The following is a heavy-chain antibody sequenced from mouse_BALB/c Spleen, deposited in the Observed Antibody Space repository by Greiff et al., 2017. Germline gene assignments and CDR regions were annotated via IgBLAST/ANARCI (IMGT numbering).Heavy chain of an antibody. CDR2: IWSGGST. CDR1: GFSLTSYG. V-gene: IGHV2-2*02. D-gene: IGHD2-14*01. CDR3: ARREGYRYDGRNSWFAY. J-gene: IGHJ3*01. Sequence: VKLVESGPGLVQPSQSLSITCTVSGFSLTSYGVHWVRQSPGKGLEWLGVIWSGGSTDYNAAFISRLSISKDNSKSQVFFKMNSLQANDTAIYYCARREGYRYDGRNSWFAYWGQGTLVTVSA.